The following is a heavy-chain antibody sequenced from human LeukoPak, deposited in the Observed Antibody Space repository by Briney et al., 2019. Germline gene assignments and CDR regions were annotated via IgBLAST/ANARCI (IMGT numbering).Heavy chain of an antibody. J-gene: IGHJ4*02. CDR1: GFSFSSYW. V-gene: IGHV3-74*01. D-gene: IGHD3-22*01. CDR2: INSDGSST. Sequence: GGSLRLSCPASGFSFSSYWMHWVRQAPGKGLVWVSRINSDGSSTSYADSVRGRFSISRDNAKNTLYLQMNSLRAEETAVYYCARDYGSIYYDSSGYWQRNFDYWGQGTLVTVSS. CDR3: ARDYGSIYYDSSGYWQRNFDY.